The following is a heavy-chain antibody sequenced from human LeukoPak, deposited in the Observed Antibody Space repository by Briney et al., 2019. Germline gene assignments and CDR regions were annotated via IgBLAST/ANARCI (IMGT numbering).Heavy chain of an antibody. CDR1: GGSVSSSIYY. Sequence: SETLSLTCSVSGGSVSSSIYYWGWIRQPPGKGLEWIGSIYYSGSTSYNPSLKSRVTISVDTSKNQFSLKLTSVTAADTAVYYCASRNDILAGYVFDFWGQGTLVTVSS. CDR2: IYYSGST. CDR3: ASRNDILAGYVFDF. V-gene: IGHV4-39*01. J-gene: IGHJ4*02. D-gene: IGHD3-9*01.